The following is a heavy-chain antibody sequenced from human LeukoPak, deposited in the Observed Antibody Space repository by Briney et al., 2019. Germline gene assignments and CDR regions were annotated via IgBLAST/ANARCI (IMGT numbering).Heavy chain of an antibody. CDR1: GGSISSYY. J-gene: IGHJ4*02. CDR3: AKDSYGDYLDY. V-gene: IGHV3-23*01. CDR2: ISGSGGST. D-gene: IGHD4-17*01. Sequence: PSETLSLTCTVSGGSISSYYWSWVRQAPGKGLEWVSAISGSGGSTYYSDSVKGRFTISRDNSKNTLYLQMNSLRAEDTAVYYCAKDSYGDYLDYWGQGTLVTVSS.